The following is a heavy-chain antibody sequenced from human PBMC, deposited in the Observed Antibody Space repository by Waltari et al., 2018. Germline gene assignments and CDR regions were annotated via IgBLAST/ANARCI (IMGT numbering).Heavy chain of an antibody. CDR2: ISDVGGST. D-gene: IGHD3-10*01. CDR3: AKDYYGSGSYPDY. Sequence: TFSSFAMTWVRRAPGKGLEWVSTISDVGGSTYYPDSVKGRFTISRDNTRNTLYLQMDSLRAEDTAQYYCAKDYYGSGSYPDYWGQGTPVTVSS. J-gene: IGHJ4*02. V-gene: IGHV3-23*01. CDR1: TFSSFA.